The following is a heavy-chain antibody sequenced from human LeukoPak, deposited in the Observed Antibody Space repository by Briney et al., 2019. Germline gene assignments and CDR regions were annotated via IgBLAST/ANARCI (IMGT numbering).Heavy chain of an antibody. D-gene: IGHD1-20*01. CDR3: ATGMTATFAPGVDV. V-gene: IGHV5-10-1*01. Sequence: ESLKISFKGSGXRFTSYWIAWVRQTPGKGLEWMGRIDPSDSYAKYSPSFQGHVTISADKSISTAYLQWSSLQASDTAMYYCATGMTATFAPGVDVWGQGTTVTVSS. CDR2: IDPSDSYA. J-gene: IGHJ6*02. CDR1: GXRFTSYW.